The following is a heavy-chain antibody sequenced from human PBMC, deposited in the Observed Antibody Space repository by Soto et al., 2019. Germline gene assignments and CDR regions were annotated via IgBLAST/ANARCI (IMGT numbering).Heavy chain of an antibody. V-gene: IGHV3-74*01. J-gene: IGHJ6*02. Sequence: GGSLRLSCAAPGFTFSSYWMHWVRQAPGKGLVWVSRINSVGSSTNYADSVKGRFTISRDNAQNSLYLQMNSLKAEDTAVYYCAGEDLSGSDYYYYYAMDVWGQGTTVNLSS. CDR1: GFTFSSYW. D-gene: IGHD5-12*01. CDR3: AGEDLSGSDYYYYYAMDV. CDR2: INSVGSST.